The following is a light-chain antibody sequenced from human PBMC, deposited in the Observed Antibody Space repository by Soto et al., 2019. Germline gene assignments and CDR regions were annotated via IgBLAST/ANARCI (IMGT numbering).Light chain of an antibody. CDR3: QQLNSYSIVT. CDR2: GAS. J-gene: IGKJ3*01. Sequence: DIQLTQSPSFLSASVGGRVTITCRASQDIRSYLAWYQQKPGKAPNLLIFGASSLQSGVPPRFSGSGSGTEFTLTISSLQPEDFATYYCQQLNSYSIVTFGPGTKVDIK. V-gene: IGKV1-9*01. CDR1: QDIRSY.